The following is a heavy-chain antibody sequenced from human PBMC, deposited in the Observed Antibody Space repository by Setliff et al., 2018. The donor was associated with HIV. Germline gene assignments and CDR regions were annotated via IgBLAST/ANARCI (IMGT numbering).Heavy chain of an antibody. CDR2: INHSGST. V-gene: IGHV4-34*01. J-gene: IGHJ4*02. CDR3: AKLTPFDY. D-gene: IGHD7-27*01. Sequence: SETLSLTCPVYGGSFSDYYWNWIRQPPGKGLEWIGEINHSGSTNYNPSLKSRVTISLDTSKNQFSLKLSSVTAADTAVYYCAKLTPFDYWGQGTLVTVSS. CDR1: GGSFSDYY.